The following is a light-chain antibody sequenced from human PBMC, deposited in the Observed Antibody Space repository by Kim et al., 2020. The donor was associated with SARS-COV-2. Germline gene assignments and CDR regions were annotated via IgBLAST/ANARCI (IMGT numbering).Light chain of an antibody. CDR2: AAS. V-gene: IGKV1-27*01. J-gene: IGKJ4*01. Sequence: AGHRAILSCAASRVIRYYLACYQQNPGKVPRILIHAASAVQSGVPSRFSGGGSGTDFILTISSLQPEYVACYYCQSYHSAPITFGGGSKVHIK. CDR3: QSYHSAPIT. CDR1: RVIRYY.